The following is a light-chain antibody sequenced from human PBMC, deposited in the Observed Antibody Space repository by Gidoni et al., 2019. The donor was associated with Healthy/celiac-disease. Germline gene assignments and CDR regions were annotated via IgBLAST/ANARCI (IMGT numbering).Light chain of an antibody. CDR2: AAS. J-gene: IGKJ4*01. CDR1: QSISSY. Sequence: GDRVTITCRASQSISSYLNWDQQKPGQAPKFLIYAASSLQSGVPSMFSGSASGTDFTLTISSLQTEDFATYYCQQSYSTLALTFGGGTKVEIK. CDR3: QQSYSTLALT. V-gene: IGKV1-39*01.